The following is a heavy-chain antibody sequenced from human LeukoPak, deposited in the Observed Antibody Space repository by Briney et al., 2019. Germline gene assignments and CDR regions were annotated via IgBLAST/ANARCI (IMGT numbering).Heavy chain of an antibody. J-gene: IGHJ4*02. CDR1: GFTFSTYW. CDR3: ARDKADSYGYGEIDY. D-gene: IGHD5-18*01. CDR2: INWSGGSN. V-gene: IGHV3-20*04. Sequence: GGSLRLSCAASGFTFSTYWMSWVRQAPGKGLEWVAGINWSGGSNYYADSVKGRFTIFRDNDKNFLYLQSNIMSAEETAFYYWARDKADSYGYGEIDYWGQRTLVTVSS.